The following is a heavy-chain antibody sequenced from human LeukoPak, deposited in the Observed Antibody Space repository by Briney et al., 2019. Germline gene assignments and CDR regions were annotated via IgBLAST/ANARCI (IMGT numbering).Heavy chain of an antibody. D-gene: IGHD3-10*01. Sequence: GRSLRLSCAASGFTFSSYAMHWVRQAPGKGLEWVAVISYDGSNKYYADSVKGRFTISRDNSKNTLYLQMNSLRAEDTAVYYCARDRGLRFGEIGWFDPWGQGTLVTVSS. CDR1: GFTFSSYA. J-gene: IGHJ5*02. CDR3: ARDRGLRFGEIGWFDP. CDR2: ISYDGSNK. V-gene: IGHV3-30*04.